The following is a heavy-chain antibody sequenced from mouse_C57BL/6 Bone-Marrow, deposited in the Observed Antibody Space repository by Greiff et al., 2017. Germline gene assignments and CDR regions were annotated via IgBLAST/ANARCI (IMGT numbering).Heavy chain of an antibody. CDR3: TTLWYFDY. CDR1: GFNIKDDY. Sequence: EVQLQQSGAELVRPGASVKLSCTASGFNIKDDYMHWVKQRPEQGLEWIGWIDPENGDTEYASKFHGKATITADTSSNTAYLQLSSLTSEDTAVYYCTTLWYFDYWGQGTTLTVSS. J-gene: IGHJ2*01. D-gene: IGHD1-1*02. CDR2: IDPENGDT. V-gene: IGHV14-4*01.